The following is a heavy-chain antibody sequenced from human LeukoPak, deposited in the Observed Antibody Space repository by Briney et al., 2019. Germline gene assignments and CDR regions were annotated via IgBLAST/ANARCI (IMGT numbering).Heavy chain of an antibody. CDR3: ARETFYYYGMDV. Sequence: GGSLRLSCTASGFTFGDYAMSWFRQAPGKGLEWVSVIYSGGSTYYADSVKGRFTISRDNSKNTLYLQMNSLRAEDTAVYYCARETFYYYGMDVWGQGTTVTVSS. J-gene: IGHJ6*02. CDR2: IYSGGST. V-gene: IGHV3-66*01. CDR1: GFTFGDYA. D-gene: IGHD3-16*01.